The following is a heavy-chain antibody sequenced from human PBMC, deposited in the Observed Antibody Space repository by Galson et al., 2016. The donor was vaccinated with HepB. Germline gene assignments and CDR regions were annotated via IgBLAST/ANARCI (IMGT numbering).Heavy chain of an antibody. J-gene: IGHJ5*02. D-gene: IGHD2/OR15-2a*01. CDR1: GFAFNTYA. V-gene: IGHV3-23*01. Sequence: SLRLSCATSGFAFNTYAMHWVRQAPGKGLEWVAGVSGPDGSTYYAHTVKGRFAISRDTSKNTPFLQMNGLRADDTAVYYCAKANIIMVTRGIYLDTWGPGTLVTVSS. CDR2: VSGPDGST. CDR3: AKANIIMVTRGIYLDT.